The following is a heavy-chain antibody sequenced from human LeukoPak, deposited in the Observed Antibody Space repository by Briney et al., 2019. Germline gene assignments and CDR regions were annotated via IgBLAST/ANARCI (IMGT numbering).Heavy chain of an antibody. J-gene: IGHJ4*02. CDR1: GGSISSGGYY. V-gene: IGHV4-31*03. D-gene: IGHD3-22*01. Sequence: TLSLTCTVSGGSISSGGYYWSWIRQHPGKGLEWIGYIYYSGSTYYNPSLKSRVTISADTSKNQFSLKLSSVTAADTAVYYCASTSITYYYDSSGYYLGYWGQGTLVTVSS. CDR3: ASTSITYYYDSSGYYLGY. CDR2: IYYSGST.